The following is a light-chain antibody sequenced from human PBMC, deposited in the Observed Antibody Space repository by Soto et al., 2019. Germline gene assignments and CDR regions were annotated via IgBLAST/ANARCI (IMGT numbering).Light chain of an antibody. J-gene: IGLJ1*01. Sequence: LTQPPSASGSPGQSVTISCTGTKSDIGVYDFVSWYQHHPGKAPRLIIYEVVQRPSGVPDRFSGSKSGNTASLTVSGLQAADEADYFCKSYAGSNTYVFGSGTKV. CDR2: EVV. CDR3: KSYAGSNTYV. V-gene: IGLV2-8*01. CDR1: KSDIGVYDF.